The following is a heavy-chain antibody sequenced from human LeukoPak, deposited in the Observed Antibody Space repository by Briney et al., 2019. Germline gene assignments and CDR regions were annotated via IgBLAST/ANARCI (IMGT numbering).Heavy chain of an antibody. CDR3: AADRSGIYYGSGSYSRYYYMDV. CDR2: IVVGRGNT. V-gene: IGHV1-58*02. CDR1: GFTFTGSA. Sequence: SVKVSCKASGFTFTGSAMQWVRQARGQRLEWIGWIVVGRGNTNYAQKFQERVTITRDMSTSTAYMELSSLRSEDTAVYYCAADRSGIYYGSGSYSRYYYMDVWGKGTTVTISS. D-gene: IGHD3-10*01. J-gene: IGHJ6*03.